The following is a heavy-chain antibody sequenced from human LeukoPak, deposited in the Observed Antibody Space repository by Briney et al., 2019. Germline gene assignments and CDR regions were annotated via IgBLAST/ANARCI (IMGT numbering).Heavy chain of an antibody. D-gene: IGHD5-18*01. CDR2: INPNSGGT. V-gene: IGHV1-2*02. CDR1: GYTFTGYY. J-gene: IGHJ4*02. Sequence: ASVKVSCKASGYTFTGYYMHWVRQTPGQGLEWMGWINPNSGGTNYAQKFQGRVTMTRDTSISTAYMELSRLRSDDTAVYYCARARPGGYSYGYSDWGQGTLVTVSS. CDR3: ARARPGGYSYGYSD.